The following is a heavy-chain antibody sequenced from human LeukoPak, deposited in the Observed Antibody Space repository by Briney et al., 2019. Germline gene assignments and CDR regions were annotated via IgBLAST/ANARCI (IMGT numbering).Heavy chain of an antibody. CDR1: GYTFTGYY. V-gene: IGHV1-2*02. CDR3: ARSKYQLPSST. Sequence: ASVKVSCKASGYTFTGYYMHWVRQAPGQGLEWMGWINPNSGDTNYAQKFQGRVTMTRDTSISTAYMELSRLRSDDTAVYYCARSKYQLPSSTWGQGTLVTVSS. D-gene: IGHD2-2*01. J-gene: IGHJ5*02. CDR2: INPNSGDT.